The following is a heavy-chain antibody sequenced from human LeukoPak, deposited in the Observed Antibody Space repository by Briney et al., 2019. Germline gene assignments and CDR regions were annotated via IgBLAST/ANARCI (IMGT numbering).Heavy chain of an antibody. CDR1: GFTFSSYA. CDR2: ISGSGGST. J-gene: IGHJ4*02. D-gene: IGHD6-13*01. Sequence: PGGSLRLSCAASGFTFSSYAMSWVRQTPGKGLEWVSAISGSGGSTYYADSVKGRFTISRDNSKNTLYLQMNSLRAADTAVFYWAKDRKAAATMGALNYGGQGTLVTVSS. V-gene: IGHV3-23*01. CDR3: AKDRKAAATMGALNY.